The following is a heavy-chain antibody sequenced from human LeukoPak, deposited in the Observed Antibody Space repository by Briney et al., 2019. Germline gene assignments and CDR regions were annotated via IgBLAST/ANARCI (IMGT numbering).Heavy chain of an antibody. V-gene: IGHV1-69*13. D-gene: IGHD3-22*01. CDR1: GGTFSSYA. Sequence: SVKVSCKASGGTFSSYAISWVRQAPGQGLEWMGGIIPIFGTANYAQRFQGRVTITADESTSTAYMELSSLRSEDTAVYYCAREWAYDSSGYYFLWGQGTLVTVSS. J-gene: IGHJ4*02. CDR2: IIPIFGTA. CDR3: AREWAYDSSGYYFL.